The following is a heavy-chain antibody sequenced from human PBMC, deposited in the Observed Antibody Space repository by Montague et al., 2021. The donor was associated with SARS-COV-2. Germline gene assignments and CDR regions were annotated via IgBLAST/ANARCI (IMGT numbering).Heavy chain of an antibody. Sequence: SETLSLTCTVSGGSTNNYYWSWIRQPAGKGLEWIGRIHASGISTYNPSXXTRVTMSVDTSKNQFSLKPSSVTTADTAVYYCARGRFYYDSGELGSWGQGTLVTVSS. CDR1: GGSTNNYY. D-gene: IGHD3-22*01. CDR3: ARGRFYYDSGELGS. J-gene: IGHJ5*02. V-gene: IGHV4-4*07. CDR2: IHASGIS.